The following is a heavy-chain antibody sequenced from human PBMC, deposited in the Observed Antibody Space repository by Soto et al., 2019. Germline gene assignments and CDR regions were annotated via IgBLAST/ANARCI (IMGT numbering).Heavy chain of an antibody. D-gene: IGHD5-18*01. CDR3: ASYATPWIQLWLPFDY. CDR1: GGSISGSSYY. Sequence: SETLSLTCTVSGGSISGSSYYWGWIRQPPGKGLEWIGSIYYSGSTYYNPSLKSRVTISVDTSKNQFSLKLSSVTAADTAVYYCASYATPWIQLWLPFDYWGQATXVTVSS. CDR2: IYYSGST. V-gene: IGHV4-39*01. J-gene: IGHJ4*02.